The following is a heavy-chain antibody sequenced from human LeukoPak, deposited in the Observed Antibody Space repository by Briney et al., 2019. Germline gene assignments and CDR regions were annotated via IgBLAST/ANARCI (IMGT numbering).Heavy chain of an antibody. CDR3: ARDGTRGYDSSGADY. CDR1: GGSISSSSYY. D-gene: IGHD3-22*01. Sequence: SETLSLTCTVSGGSISSSSYYWGWIRQPPGKGLEWIGSIYYSGSTYYNPSLKSRVTISVDTSKNQFSLKLSSVTAADTAVYYCARDGTRGYDSSGADYWGQGTLVTVSS. V-gene: IGHV4-39*07. CDR2: IYYSGST. J-gene: IGHJ4*02.